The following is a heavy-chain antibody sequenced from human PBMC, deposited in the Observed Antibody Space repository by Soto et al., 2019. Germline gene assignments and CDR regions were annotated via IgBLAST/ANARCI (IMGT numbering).Heavy chain of an antibody. V-gene: IGHV3-23*01. Sequence: EVLLLESGGGLVQPGGSLRLSCTGSGFTFNNYGMTWVRQSPGKGLEWVSSISGDAGVTYYADSVKGRFTVSRDTSKNHLYLQMSSLRAEDTAIYYCAKILEYGGSRDWGQGTLVTLSS. CDR3: AKILEYGGSRD. CDR1: GFTFNNYG. CDR2: ISGDAGVT. J-gene: IGHJ4*02. D-gene: IGHD4-17*01.